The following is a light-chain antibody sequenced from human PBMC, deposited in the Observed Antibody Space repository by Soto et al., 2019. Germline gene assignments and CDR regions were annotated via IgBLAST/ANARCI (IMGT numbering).Light chain of an antibody. CDR3: QQRARWPST. Sequence: VLPQSPATLSLSPGARATLSCRASQSVSSNYLAWYQQKPGQAPRLLIYGASSRATGIPDRFSGSGSATDFTLTISSLEPDDFAVYYCQQRARWPSTFGPGTKVDIK. CDR2: GAS. CDR1: QSVSSNY. J-gene: IGKJ2*02. V-gene: IGKV3D-20*02.